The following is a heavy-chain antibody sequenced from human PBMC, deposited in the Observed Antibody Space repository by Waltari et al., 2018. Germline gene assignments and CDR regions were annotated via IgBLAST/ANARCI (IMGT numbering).Heavy chain of an antibody. D-gene: IGHD6-19*01. J-gene: IGHJ4*02. CDR1: GFTFSSYW. V-gene: IGHV3-7*03. CDR2: IKQDGSEK. CDR3: ARVTGYSSGWSWDY. Sequence: EVQLVESGGGLVQPGGSLRLSCAASGFTFSSYWMSWVRQAPGKGLEWVANIKQDGSEKYYVDSVKGRFTISRDNAKNSLYLQMNSLRAEDTAVYYCARVTGYSSGWSWDYWGQGTLVTVSS.